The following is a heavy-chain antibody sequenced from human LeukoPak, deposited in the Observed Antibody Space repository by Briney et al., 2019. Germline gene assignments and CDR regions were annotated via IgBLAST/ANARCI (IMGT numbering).Heavy chain of an antibody. J-gene: IGHJ5*02. CDR2: INHSGST. Sequence: PSETLSLTCAVYGRSFSGYYWSWIRQPPGKGLEWIGEINHSGSTNYNPSLKSRVTISVDTSKNQFFLKLSSVTAADTAVYYCARSALGRDVDIVATIRRWFDPWGQGTLVTVSS. CDR1: GRSFSGYY. D-gene: IGHD5-12*01. V-gene: IGHV4-34*01. CDR3: ARSALGRDVDIVATIRRWFDP.